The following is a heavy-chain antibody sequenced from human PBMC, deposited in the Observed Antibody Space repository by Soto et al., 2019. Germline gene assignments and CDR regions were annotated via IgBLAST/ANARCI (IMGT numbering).Heavy chain of an antibody. CDR1: GYTFTSYG. CDR2: ISAYNGNT. Sequence: QVQLVQSGAEVKKPGASVKVSCKASGYTFTSYGISWVRQAPGQGLEWMGWISAYNGNTNYAQKLQGRVTMTTDTSTSTAERELRSLRSDDTAVYYCARTRRLIAVGGIPCDPWGQGTLVTVSS. D-gene: IGHD6-13*01. J-gene: IGHJ5*02. CDR3: ARTRRLIAVGGIPCDP. V-gene: IGHV1-18*01.